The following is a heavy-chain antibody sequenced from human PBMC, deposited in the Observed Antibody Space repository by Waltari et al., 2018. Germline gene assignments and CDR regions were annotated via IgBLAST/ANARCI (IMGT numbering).Heavy chain of an antibody. CDR1: GFTFNNYW. V-gene: IGHV3-74*01. J-gene: IGHJ4*02. CDR2: ISFDGSIT. Sequence: EVQLVESGGGLVQPGGSLRLSCAASGFTFNNYWMHWVRQAPGKGLVWVSRISFDGSITTYADSVKGRFTISRDNAKNTVYLQMNSLRAEDTAMYFCARTSSSWYVVFDCWGQGTLVSVSS. D-gene: IGHD6-13*01. CDR3: ARTSSSWYVVFDC.